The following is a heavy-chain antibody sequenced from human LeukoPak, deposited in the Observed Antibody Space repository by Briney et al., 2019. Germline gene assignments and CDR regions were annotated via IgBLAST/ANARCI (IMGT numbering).Heavy chain of an antibody. D-gene: IGHD2-21*01. J-gene: IGHJ6*03. Sequence: PSETLSLTCTVSGGSISSGSYYWSWIRQPAGKGLEWIGRIYTSGSTNYNPSLKSRVTISVDTSKNQFSLKLSSVTAADTAVYYCARDRYYSKRYYYYMDVWGKGTTVTVSS. CDR2: IYTSGST. V-gene: IGHV4-61*02. CDR3: ARDRYYSKRYYYYMDV. CDR1: GGSISSGSYY.